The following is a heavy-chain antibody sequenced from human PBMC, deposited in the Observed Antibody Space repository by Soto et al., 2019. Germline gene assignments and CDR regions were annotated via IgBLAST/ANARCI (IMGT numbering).Heavy chain of an antibody. Sequence: SETLSLTCPVSGGDISGNYWSWIRQPPGKGLEWIGYIYGSGSTKYSPSLKSRVTISADTSKNQISLKLTSVTAADTADYFCARKRNYYYGMDVWGQGTTVTVSS. CDR1: GGDISGNY. CDR3: ARKRNYYYGMDV. J-gene: IGHJ6*02. CDR2: IYGSGST. V-gene: IGHV4-59*01.